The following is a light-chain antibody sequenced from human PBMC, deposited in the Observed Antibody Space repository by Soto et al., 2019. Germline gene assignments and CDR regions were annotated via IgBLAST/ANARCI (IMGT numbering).Light chain of an antibody. J-gene: IGKJ1*01. Sequence: EIVMTQSPATLSVSPGERATLSCRASQSVNTNLAWYQQKPGQAPRLLIYGASSRATGIPDRFSGSGSGTDCTLTISRLEPEDVAVYYCQQYGSSQWTFGQGTKVDIK. CDR2: GAS. CDR3: QQYGSSQWT. CDR1: QSVNTN. V-gene: IGKV3-20*01.